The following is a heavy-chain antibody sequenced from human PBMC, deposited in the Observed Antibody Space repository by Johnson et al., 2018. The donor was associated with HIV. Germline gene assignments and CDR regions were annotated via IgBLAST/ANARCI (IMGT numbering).Heavy chain of an antibody. CDR1: GFAFSTYD. D-gene: IGHD6-13*01. J-gene: IGHJ3*02. CDR3: AKEDWGSSLIDVFDM. CDR2: ICTKADT. V-gene: IGHV3-13*01. Sequence: VQLVESGGGLVQPGGSTRLSCVASGFAFSTYDMHWVRQVPGKGLQWVAAICTKADTYYPASVKGRFTISRDSSKSTLYLQMNSLRVEDTAVYYCAKEDWGSSLIDVFDMWGRGTTVIVSS.